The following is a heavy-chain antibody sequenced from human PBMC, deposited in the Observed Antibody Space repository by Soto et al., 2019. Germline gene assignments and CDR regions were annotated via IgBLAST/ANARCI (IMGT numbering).Heavy chain of an antibody. Sequence: ASVKVSCKASGYTFTSYGISWVRQAPGQGLEWMGWISAYNGNTNYARKLQGRVTMTTDTSTSTAYMKLRRLRSDDTAVYYCDRDNSLTFPAAPGDKKSDSSGWWFDPWGQGTLVTVSS. CDR3: DRDNSLTFPAAPGDKKSDSSGWWFDP. V-gene: IGHV1-18*01. CDR2: ISAYNGNT. D-gene: IGHD6-13*01. CDR1: GYTFTSYG. J-gene: IGHJ5*02.